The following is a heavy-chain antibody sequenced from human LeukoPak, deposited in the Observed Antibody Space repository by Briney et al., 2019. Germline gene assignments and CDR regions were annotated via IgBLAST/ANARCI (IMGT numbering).Heavy chain of an antibody. CDR3: ARPGGGDGYDYRRWDY. Sequence: SETLSLTCTVSGVSISSSSYYWGWIRQPPGKGLEWIGSIYYSGSTYYNPSLKSRVTISVDTSKNQFSLKLSSVTAADTAVYYCARPGGGDGYDYRRWDYWGQGTLVTVSS. CDR2: IYYSGST. J-gene: IGHJ4*02. D-gene: IGHD5-12*01. CDR1: GVSISSSSYY. V-gene: IGHV4-39*01.